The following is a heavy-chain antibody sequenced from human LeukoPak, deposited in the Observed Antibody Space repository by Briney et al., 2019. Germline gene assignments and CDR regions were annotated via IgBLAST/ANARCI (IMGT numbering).Heavy chain of an antibody. V-gene: IGHV3-53*01. D-gene: IGHD6-13*01. J-gene: IGHJ6*02. Sequence: GRSLRLSCAASGFTVSSNYMSWVRQAPGKGLEWVSIIYSGGSTYYADSVKGRFTISRDNSKNTLYLQMNSLRAEDTAVYYCARGGSSFSMDVWGQGTTVTVSS. CDR1: GFTVSSNY. CDR3: ARGGSSFSMDV. CDR2: IYSGGST.